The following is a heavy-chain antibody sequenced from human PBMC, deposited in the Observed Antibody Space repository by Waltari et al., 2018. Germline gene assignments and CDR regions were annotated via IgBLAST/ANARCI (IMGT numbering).Heavy chain of an antibody. D-gene: IGHD3-16*01. CDR3: ARGRGVDNGGWLDP. J-gene: IGHJ5*02. Sequence: QVQLQQWGAGLLKPSETLSLTCAVYGGSLSTYYWTWIRQSPGKGLEWIGEIIHSGSTYYNPSLMSRVTISVDTSKNQFSLDLTSVTAADTAVYYCARGRGVDNGGWLDPWGQGTLVTVSS. CDR1: GGSLSTYY. V-gene: IGHV4-34*02. CDR2: IIHSGST.